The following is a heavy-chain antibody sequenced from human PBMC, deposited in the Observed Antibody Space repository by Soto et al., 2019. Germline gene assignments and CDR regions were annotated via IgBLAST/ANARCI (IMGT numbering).Heavy chain of an antibody. Sequence: SVKVSCKGSGSAFAASGVQWVQQTRGQRLEWMGWILVGSGDTNYSEKFRDRVTFSRDRSTSTVYMHLSGLRSEDTAIYYCAAYSSGFSRAFDYWGQGALVTVSS. J-gene: IGHJ4*02. CDR3: AAYSSGFSRAFDY. V-gene: IGHV1-58*01. D-gene: IGHD3-22*01. CDR1: GSAFAASG. CDR2: ILVGSGDT.